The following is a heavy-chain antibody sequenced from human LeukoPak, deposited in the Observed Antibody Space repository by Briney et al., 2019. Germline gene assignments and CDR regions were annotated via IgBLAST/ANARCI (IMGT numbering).Heavy chain of an antibody. CDR2: INTDGSGT. Sequence: PGGSLRLSCAASGFTFSSYWMHWVRQVPGKGLVWVSRINTDGSGTRYADSVKGRFTISRDNAKNTLYLQMNSLRAEDTAVYYCARDSGSHEYWFDPWGQGTLVTVSS. CDR1: GFTFSSYW. D-gene: IGHD1-26*01. V-gene: IGHV3-74*01. CDR3: ARDSGSHEYWFDP. J-gene: IGHJ5*02.